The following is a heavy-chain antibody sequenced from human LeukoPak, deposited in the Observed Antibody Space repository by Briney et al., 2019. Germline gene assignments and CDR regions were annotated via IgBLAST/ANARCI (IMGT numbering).Heavy chain of an antibody. CDR2: IYYSGST. CDR1: GGSFSSGGYY. D-gene: IGHD3-10*01. V-gene: IGHV4-61*08. J-gene: IGHJ2*01. CDR3: AREITMVRGGFDL. Sequence: SETLSLTCTVSGGSFSSGGYYWSWSRQRPGRGLGGIGYIYYSGSTNDNPSLKSRVTISVDTSKNQFSLKLSSVPAADTAVYYCAREITMVRGGFDLWGRGTLVTVSS.